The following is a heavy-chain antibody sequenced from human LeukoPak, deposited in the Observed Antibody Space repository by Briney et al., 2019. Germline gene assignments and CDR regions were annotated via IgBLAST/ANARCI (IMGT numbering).Heavy chain of an antibody. CDR2: ISSSSSYT. CDR3: AREGYSGYGSQTFYYYGMDV. V-gene: IGHV3-11*06. CDR1: GFTFSDYY. Sequence: PXGSLRLSCAASGFTFSDYYMSWIRQAPGKGLEWVSYISSSSSYTNYADSVKGRFTISRDNAKNSLYLQMNSLRAEDTAVYYCAREGYSGYGSQTFYYYGMDVWGQGTTVTVSS. J-gene: IGHJ6*02. D-gene: IGHD5-12*01.